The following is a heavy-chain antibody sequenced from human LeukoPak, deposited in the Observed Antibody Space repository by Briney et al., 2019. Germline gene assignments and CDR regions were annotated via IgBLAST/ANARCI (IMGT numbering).Heavy chain of an antibody. J-gene: IGHJ4*02. CDR2: ISSSGSTI. Sequence: GGSLRLSCAASGFTFSDYYMSWIRQAPGKGLEWVSYISSSGSTIYYADSVKGRFTISRDNAKNSLYLQMNSLRAEDTAVYYCARHRMVRGVIITMPDYWGQGTLVTVSS. CDR3: ARHRMVRGVIITMPDY. CDR1: GFTFSDYY. D-gene: IGHD3-10*01. V-gene: IGHV3-11*01.